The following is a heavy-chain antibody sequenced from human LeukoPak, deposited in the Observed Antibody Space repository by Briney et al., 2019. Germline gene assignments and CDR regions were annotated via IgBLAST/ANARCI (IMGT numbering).Heavy chain of an antibody. V-gene: IGHV3-30-3*01. Sequence: GGSLRLSCAASGFTFSSYAMHWVRQAPGKGLEWVAVISYDGSNKYYADSVKGRFTISRDNSKNTLYLQMNSLRAEDTAVYYCARGGSTTSWFWVDWGQGTLVTVSS. CDR3: ARGGSTTSWFWVD. J-gene: IGHJ4*02. D-gene: IGHD3-16*01. CDR2: ISYDGSNK. CDR1: GFTFSSYA.